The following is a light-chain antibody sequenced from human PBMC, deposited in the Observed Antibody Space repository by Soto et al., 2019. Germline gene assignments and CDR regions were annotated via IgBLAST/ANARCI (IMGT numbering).Light chain of an antibody. CDR1: QGIGYT. CDR3: QQYNSWPLT. V-gene: IGKV3D-15*01. Sequence: MTQSPATLSVSPGEGVTLSCRANQGIGYTLAWYQQKPGQAPRLVIYDIFTRATGVPTRISGSGSGTEFTLTISSLQSEDFAVYYCQQYNSWPLTFGGGTKVDIK. J-gene: IGKJ4*01. CDR2: DIF.